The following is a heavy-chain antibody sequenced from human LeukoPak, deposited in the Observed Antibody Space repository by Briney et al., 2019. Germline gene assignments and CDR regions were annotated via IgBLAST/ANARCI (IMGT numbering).Heavy chain of an antibody. J-gene: IGHJ6*03. CDR1: GFTFSSYS. CDR2: ISSSSSYI. D-gene: IGHD1-20*01. CDR3: ARDGYNWNDVGRQIYMDV. V-gene: IGHV3-21*01. Sequence: MSGGSLRLSCAASGFTFSSYSMNWVRQAPGKGLEWVSSISSSSSYIYYADSVKGRFTISRDNAKNSLYLQMNSLRAEDTAVYYCARDGYNWNDVGRQIYMDVWGKGTTVTVSS.